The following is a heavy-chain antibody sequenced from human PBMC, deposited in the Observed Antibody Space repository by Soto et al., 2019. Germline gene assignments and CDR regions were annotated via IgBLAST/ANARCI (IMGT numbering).Heavy chain of an antibody. J-gene: IGHJ6*02. V-gene: IGHV5-51*01. CDR3: ARLFYYYYYGMDV. Sequence: GECLKISCKGSGYSFTSNWIGWVRQMPGKGLEWMGIIYPGDSDTRYSPSFQGQVTISADKSISTAYPQWSSLKASDTAMYYCARLFYYYYYGMDVWGQGTTVTVSS. CDR2: IYPGDSDT. CDR1: GYSFTSNW.